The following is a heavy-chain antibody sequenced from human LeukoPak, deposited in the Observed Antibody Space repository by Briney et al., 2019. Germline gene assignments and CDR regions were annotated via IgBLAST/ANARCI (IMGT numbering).Heavy chain of an antibody. CDR3: ARLKYYYYGMDV. CDR2: IYLSGGT. V-gene: IGHV4-30-2*01. J-gene: IGHJ6*02. CDR1: GGSISSGVYY. Sequence: SETLSLTCSVSGGSISSGVYYWNWIRQPPGKGLEWIGYIYLSGGTYYSPSLKSRVTISVDTSKNQFSLKLSSVTAADTAVYYCARLKYYYYGMDVWGQGTTVTVSS.